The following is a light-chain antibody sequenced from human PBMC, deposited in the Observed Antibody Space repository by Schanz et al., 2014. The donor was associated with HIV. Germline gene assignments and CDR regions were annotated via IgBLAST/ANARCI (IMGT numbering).Light chain of an antibody. Sequence: QSVLTQPPSASGTPGQRVTISCSGSSSNIGRSYVYWYQQFPGTAPKLLIYRSDQRPSGVPDRFSGSKSGTSASLAITGLRSEDEADYYCSSYTSSSTVLFGGGTKLTVL. J-gene: IGLJ2*01. CDR2: RSD. CDR3: SSYTSSSTVL. V-gene: IGLV1-47*01. CDR1: SSNIGRSY.